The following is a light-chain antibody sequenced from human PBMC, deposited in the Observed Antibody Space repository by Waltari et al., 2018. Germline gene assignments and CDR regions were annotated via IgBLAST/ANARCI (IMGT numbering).Light chain of an antibody. CDR2: EET. V-gene: IGLV3-1*01. CDR3: QAWDSRTEV. Sequence: CWYQQRPGQAPVLVIYEETKRPSGIPERFSGSNSGNTATLTISGTQAIDEADYYCQAWDSRTEVFGGGTKLTVL. J-gene: IGLJ2*01.